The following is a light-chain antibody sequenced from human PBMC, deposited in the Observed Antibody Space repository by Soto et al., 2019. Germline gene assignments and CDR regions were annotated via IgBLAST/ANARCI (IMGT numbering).Light chain of an antibody. CDR3: QQRGNWPFIT. J-gene: IGKJ4*01. V-gene: IGKV3-11*01. Sequence: EIVLTQSPATLSLSPGERATLSCRSSQSVSSYLAWYQQKPGQAPRLLIYDASTRATGIPARFSGSGSGTDFTLTISSLEPEDYAVYYCQQRGNWPFITFGGGTKVEIK. CDR2: DAS. CDR1: QSVSSY.